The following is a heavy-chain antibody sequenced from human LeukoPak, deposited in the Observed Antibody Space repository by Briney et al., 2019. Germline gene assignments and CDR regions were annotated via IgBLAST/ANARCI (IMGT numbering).Heavy chain of an antibody. CDR2: INHSGST. CDR1: GDSIGSYF. D-gene: IGHD3-3*01. Sequence: ASETLSLTCTVSGDSIGSYFWSWIRQPPGKGLEWIGEINHSGSTNYNPSLKSRVTISVDTSKNQFSLKLSSVTAADTAVYYCARGLGIFGVVRRFYYYYGMDVWGQGTTVTVSS. CDR3: ARGLGIFGVVRRFYYYYGMDV. V-gene: IGHV4-34*01. J-gene: IGHJ6*02.